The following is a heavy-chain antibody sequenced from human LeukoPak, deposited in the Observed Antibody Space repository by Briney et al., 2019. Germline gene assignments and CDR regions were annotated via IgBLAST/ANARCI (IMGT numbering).Heavy chain of an antibody. CDR2: IIPILGIA. J-gene: IGHJ4*02. V-gene: IGHV1-69*04. D-gene: IGHD5-12*01. CDR3: ARDPSPSHSGYDYGY. Sequence: SVKVSCKASGGTFSSYAISWVRQAPGQGLEWMGRIIPILGIANYAQKFQGRVTITADKSTSTAYMELSSLRSEDTAVYYCARDPSPSHSGYDYGYWGRGTLVTVSS. CDR1: GGTFSSYA.